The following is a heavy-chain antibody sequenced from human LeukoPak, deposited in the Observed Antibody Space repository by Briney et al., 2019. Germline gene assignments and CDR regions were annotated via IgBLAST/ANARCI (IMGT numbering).Heavy chain of an antibody. CDR1: GYTSTSYD. D-gene: IGHD3-22*01. CDR2: MNPNSGNT. Sequence: GASVKVSCKASGYTSTSYDINWVRQATGQGLEWMGWMNPNSGNTGYAQKFQGRVTMTRNTSISTAYMELSSLRSEDTAVYYCATYDSSGYYSFDYWGQGTLVTVSS. V-gene: IGHV1-8*01. CDR3: ATYDSSGYYSFDY. J-gene: IGHJ4*02.